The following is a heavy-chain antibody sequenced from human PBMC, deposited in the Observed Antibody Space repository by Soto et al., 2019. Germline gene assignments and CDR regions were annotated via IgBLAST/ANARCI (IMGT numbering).Heavy chain of an antibody. CDR3: ARDGYDSSGYYPEYFQH. CDR1: GFTVSSNY. D-gene: IGHD3-22*01. Sequence: EVQLVESGGGLVQPGGSLRLSCAASGFTVSSNYMSWVRQAPGKGLEWVPGIYSGGSTYYADSVKGRFTISRDNSKNTLYLQMNSLRAEDTAVYYCARDGYDSSGYYPEYFQHWGQGTLVTDSS. CDR2: IYSGGST. V-gene: IGHV3-66*01. J-gene: IGHJ1*01.